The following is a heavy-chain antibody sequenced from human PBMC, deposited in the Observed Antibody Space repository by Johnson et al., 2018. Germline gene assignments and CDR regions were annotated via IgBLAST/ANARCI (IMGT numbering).Heavy chain of an antibody. CDR3: AKAMISGYDSYQSHYYMDV. CDR1: GFTFSNYA. V-gene: IGHV3-23*04. J-gene: IGHJ6*03. D-gene: IGHD5-12*01. Sequence: VQLVQSGGGVVQPGRSLRLSCAASGFTFSNYAMSWVRQAPGKGLEWVSTIGGSGGSTYHADSVKGHFSISRENSKNTLYLQMNSLGAEDTAVYYCAKAMISGYDSYQSHYYMDVWGKGTTVTVSS. CDR2: IGGSGGST.